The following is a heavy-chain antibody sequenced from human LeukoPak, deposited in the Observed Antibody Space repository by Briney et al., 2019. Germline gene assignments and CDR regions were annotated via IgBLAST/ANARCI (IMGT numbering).Heavy chain of an antibody. V-gene: IGHV3-9*01. Sequence: GRSLRLSCAASGFAFDDYAMHWVRQAPGKGLEWVSGISWNSGSIGYADSAKGRFTISRDNAKNSLYLQMNSLRAEDTALYYCAKDIPNYYGSGSYMDWGQGTLVTVSS. J-gene: IGHJ4*02. CDR1: GFAFDDYA. CDR2: ISWNSGSI. D-gene: IGHD3-10*01. CDR3: AKDIPNYYGSGSYMD.